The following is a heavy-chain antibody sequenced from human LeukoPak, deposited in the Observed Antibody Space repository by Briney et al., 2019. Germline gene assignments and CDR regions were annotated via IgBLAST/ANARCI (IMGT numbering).Heavy chain of an antibody. V-gene: IGHV5-51*01. Sequence: GESLEISCRGSGYSFPIYWIGWVRQMPGKGLDWMGIIYPGDSDTRYSPSFQGRVTISADKSISTAYLQWSSLRASDTAMYYCARRYCSSTTCYRDAFDIWGQGTMVTVSS. CDR1: GYSFPIYW. CDR2: IYPGDSDT. J-gene: IGHJ3*02. CDR3: ARRYCSSTTCYRDAFDI. D-gene: IGHD2-2*01.